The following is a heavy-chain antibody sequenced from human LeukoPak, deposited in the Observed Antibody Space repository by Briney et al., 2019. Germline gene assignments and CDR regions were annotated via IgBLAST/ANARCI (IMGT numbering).Heavy chain of an antibody. CDR1: GGSIRSGSHY. V-gene: IGHV4-39*02. D-gene: IGHD3-22*01. Sequence: PSETLSLTCTVSGGSIRSGSHYWAWIRQPPGKGLEWIGSIYYSGSTYYNPSLENRVTISIDTSKDHFSLKLSSLSAADTSVYYCAKRDDSGGNLVDLWGQGTLVTVS. CDR3: AKRDDSGGNLVDL. CDR2: IYYSGST. J-gene: IGHJ4*02.